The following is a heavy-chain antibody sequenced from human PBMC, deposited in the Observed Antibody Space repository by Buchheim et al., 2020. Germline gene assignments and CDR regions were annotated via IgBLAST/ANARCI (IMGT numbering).Heavy chain of an antibody. CDR1: GGSISSSSYY. V-gene: IGHV4-39*01. CDR2: IYYSGNT. J-gene: IGHJ4*02. CDR3: ARLRALYSSSWYGQYYFDY. D-gene: IGHD6-13*01. Sequence: QLQLQESGPGLVKPSETLSLTCTVSGGSISSSSYYWGWIRQPPGKGLEWIGSIYYSGNTYYNPSLKSRVTISVDTSKNQFSLKLSSVTAADTAVYYCARLRALYSSSWYGQYYFDYWGQGTL.